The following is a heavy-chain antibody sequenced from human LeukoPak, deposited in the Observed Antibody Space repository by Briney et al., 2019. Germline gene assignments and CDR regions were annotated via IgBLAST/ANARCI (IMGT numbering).Heavy chain of an antibody. D-gene: IGHD6-19*01. CDR1: GGSIKSNNW. CDR2: IYHSGST. J-gene: IGHJ4*02. Sequence: SETLSLTCAVSGGSIKSNNWWSWVRQPPGKGLEWIGEIYHSGSTNYNPSLESRVTVSVDKSKNQFSLDLSSVTAADTAVYYCARASRQWLVLRWGQGTLVTVSS. V-gene: IGHV4-4*02. CDR3: ARASRQWLVLR.